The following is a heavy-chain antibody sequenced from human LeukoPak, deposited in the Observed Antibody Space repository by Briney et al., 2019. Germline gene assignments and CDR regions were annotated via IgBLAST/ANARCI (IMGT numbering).Heavy chain of an antibody. CDR1: GYSFTGNY. Sequence: ASVKVSCKASGYSFTGNYMHWVRQAPGQGLEWMGWINPNSGGTNYAQKFQVWVTMTRDTSISTAYMELSRLRSDDTAVYYCATDRFGGGPQEMATIWAWDYWGQGTLVTVSS. V-gene: IGHV1-2*04. CDR2: INPNSGGT. J-gene: IGHJ4*02. D-gene: IGHD5-24*01. CDR3: ATDRFGGGPQEMATIWAWDY.